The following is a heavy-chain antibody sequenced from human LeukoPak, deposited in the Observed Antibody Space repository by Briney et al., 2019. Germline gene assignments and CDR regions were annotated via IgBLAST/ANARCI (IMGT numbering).Heavy chain of an antibody. CDR3: AREGEIGYDLSDY. V-gene: IGHV1-46*01. CDR2: INPSGGST. D-gene: IGHD5-12*01. Sequence: ASVKVSCKASGYTFTNYYMNWVRQTPGQGLEWMGIINPSGGSTSYAQKFQGRVTVTRDTSTSTVYMELSSLRSEDTAMYYCAREGEIGYDLSDYWGQGTLVTVSS. CDR1: GYTFTNYY. J-gene: IGHJ4*02.